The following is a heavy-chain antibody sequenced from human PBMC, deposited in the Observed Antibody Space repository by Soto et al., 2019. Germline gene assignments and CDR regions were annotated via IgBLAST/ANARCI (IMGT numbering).Heavy chain of an antibody. CDR2: INAGNGNT. Sequence: QVQLVQSGAEVKKPGSSVKVSCKASGYTFTSYAMHWVRQAPGQRLAWMGWINAGNGNTKYSQKFQGRVTITRDTSASTAYMELSILRSEDTAVYYCAREAWFGELSDAFDIWGQGTMVTVSS. CDR1: GYTFTSYA. D-gene: IGHD3-10*01. J-gene: IGHJ3*02. V-gene: IGHV1-3*01. CDR3: AREAWFGELSDAFDI.